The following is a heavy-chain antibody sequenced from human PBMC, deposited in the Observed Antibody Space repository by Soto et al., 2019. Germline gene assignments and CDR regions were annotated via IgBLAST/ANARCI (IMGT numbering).Heavy chain of an antibody. CDR3: ASRPTYYRMDV. CDR1: GGTFSSYA. V-gene: IGHV1-69*12. CDR2: IIPIFGTA. D-gene: IGHD4-17*01. J-gene: IGHJ6*02. Sequence: QVQLVQSGAEVKKPGSSVKVSCKASGGTFSSYAISWVRQAPGQGLEWMGGIIPIFGTANSAQKFQGRVTXPXXESPSTAHMERSSLRSEDTAVYYCASRPTYYRMDVWGQGTTVPGSS.